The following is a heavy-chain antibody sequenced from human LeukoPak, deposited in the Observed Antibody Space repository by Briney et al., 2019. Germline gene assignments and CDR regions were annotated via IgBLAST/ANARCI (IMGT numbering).Heavy chain of an antibody. CDR1: GGSISSGGYY. CDR2: IYYGGST. V-gene: IGHV4-31*03. J-gene: IGHJ4*02. CDR3: ARVRIQLTSYHFDY. D-gene: IGHD5-18*01. Sequence: SETLSLTCTVSGGSISSGGYYWSWIRQHPGKGLEWIGYIYYGGSTYYNPSLKSRVTISVDTSKNQFSLKLSSVTAADTAVYYCARVRIQLTSYHFDYWGQGTLVTVSS.